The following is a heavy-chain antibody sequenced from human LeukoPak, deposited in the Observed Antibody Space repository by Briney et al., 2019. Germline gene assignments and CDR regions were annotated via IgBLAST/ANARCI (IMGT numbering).Heavy chain of an antibody. J-gene: IGHJ4*02. CDR2: ISGSGGST. V-gene: IGHV3-23*01. Sequence: GSLRLSCAASGFTFSSYGMSWVRQAPGKGLEWVSAISGSGGSTYYADSVKGRFTISRDNSKNTLYLQMNSLRAEDTAVYYCAKDMLFVVVVAEPFDYWGQGTLVTVSS. D-gene: IGHD2-15*01. CDR3: AKDMLFVVVVAEPFDY. CDR1: GFTFSSYG.